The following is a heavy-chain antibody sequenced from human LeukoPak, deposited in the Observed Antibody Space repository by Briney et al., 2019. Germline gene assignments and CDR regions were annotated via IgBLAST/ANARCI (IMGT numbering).Heavy chain of an antibody. V-gene: IGHV3-30-3*01. CDR2: ISYDGSSK. CDR1: AFTFSTYA. D-gene: IGHD1-1*01. J-gene: IGHJ4*02. CDR3: ARGTMTLTDN. Sequence: GGSLRLSCAASAFTFSTYAMHWVRQAPGKGLEWVALISYDGSSKYYADSVKGRFTISRDNSKNTLYLQMNSLRPEDTAVYYCARGTMTLTDNWGQGTLVTVSS.